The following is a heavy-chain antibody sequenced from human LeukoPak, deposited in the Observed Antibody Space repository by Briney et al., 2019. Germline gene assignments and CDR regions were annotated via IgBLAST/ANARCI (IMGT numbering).Heavy chain of an antibody. CDR2: ISYDGSNK. J-gene: IGHJ4*02. D-gene: IGHD3-9*01. V-gene: IGHV3-30-3*01. CDR3: ARDHHDTDSLPDY. Sequence: GGSLRLSCAASGFTFSSYAMHWVRQAPGKGLEWVAVISYDGSNKYYADSVKGRFTISRDNSKNTLYLQMNSLRAEDTAVYYCARDHHDTDSLPDYWGQGTLVTVPS. CDR1: GFTFSSYA.